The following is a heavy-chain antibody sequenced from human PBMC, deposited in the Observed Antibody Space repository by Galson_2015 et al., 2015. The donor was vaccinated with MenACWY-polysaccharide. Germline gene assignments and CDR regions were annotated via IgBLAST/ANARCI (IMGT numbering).Heavy chain of an antibody. CDR1: GFTFSSYS. D-gene: IGHD5/OR15-5a*01. CDR3: AKTALSTSRASAADS. J-gene: IGHJ5*01. CDR2: VSGSGGTT. V-gene: IGHV3-23*01. Sequence: SLRLSCAASGFTFSSYSMSWVRQAPGKGLEWVSGVSGSGGTTYYADSVKGRFTISRDNSKNTLFLQMNSLTAADTAVYYCAKTALSTSRASAADSR.